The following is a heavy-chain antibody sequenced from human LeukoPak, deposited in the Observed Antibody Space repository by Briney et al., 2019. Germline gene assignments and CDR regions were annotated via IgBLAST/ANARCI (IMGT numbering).Heavy chain of an antibody. Sequence: GGSLRLSCAASGFTFSSYGMHWVRQAPGKGLEWVAVISYDGSKKYYADSVKGRFTISRDNSKNTPYLQMNSLRAEDTAVYYCARRSGYSSSWYLFEYWGQGTLVTVSS. J-gene: IGHJ4*02. D-gene: IGHD6-13*01. CDR2: ISYDGSKK. CDR1: GFTFSSYG. CDR3: ARRSGYSSSWYLFEY. V-gene: IGHV3-30*03.